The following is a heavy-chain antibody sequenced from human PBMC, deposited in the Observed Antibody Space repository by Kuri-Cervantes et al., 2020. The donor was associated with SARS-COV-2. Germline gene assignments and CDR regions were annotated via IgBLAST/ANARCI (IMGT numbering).Heavy chain of an antibody. D-gene: IGHD3-9*01. CDR2: IYYSGST. Sequence: SETLSLTCTVSGGSISSGGYYWTWIRQHPGKGLEWIAHIYYSGSTYYNPSLKSRVIISVDMSKNQLSLKLTSVTAADTAIYYCARHYAFDRFHKWGQGTQVTVSS. V-gene: IGHV4-31*03. CDR1: GGSISSGGYY. J-gene: IGHJ4*02. CDR3: ARHYAFDRFHK.